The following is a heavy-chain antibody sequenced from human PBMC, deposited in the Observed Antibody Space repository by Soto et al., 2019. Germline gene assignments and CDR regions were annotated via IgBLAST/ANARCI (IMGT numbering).Heavy chain of an antibody. J-gene: IGHJ4*02. CDR2: ISGSGGST. Sequence: GGSLRLSCAASGFTFSSYAMSWVRQAPGKGLEWVSAISGSGGSTYYADSVKGRFTISRDNSKNTLYLQMNSLRAEDTAVYYCARAYSGSYWPAHFDYWGQGTLVTVSS. CDR1: GFTFSSYA. CDR3: ARAYSGSYWPAHFDY. V-gene: IGHV3-23*01. D-gene: IGHD1-26*01.